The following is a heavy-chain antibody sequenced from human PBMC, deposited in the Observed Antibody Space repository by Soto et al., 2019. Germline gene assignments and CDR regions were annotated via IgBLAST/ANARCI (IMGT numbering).Heavy chain of an antibody. CDR2: IRGSGGST. CDR1: GFTFSSYA. V-gene: IGHV3-23*01. CDR3: AKDLGYFDWSVDY. J-gene: IGHJ4*02. Sequence: EVQLLESGGGLVQPGGSLRLSCAASGFTFSSYAMSWVRQAPGKGLGWVSAIRGSGGSTYYADSVKGRFTISRDNSKNTLYLQMNSLRAEDTAVYYCAKDLGYFDWSVDYWGQGTLVTVSS. D-gene: IGHD3-9*01.